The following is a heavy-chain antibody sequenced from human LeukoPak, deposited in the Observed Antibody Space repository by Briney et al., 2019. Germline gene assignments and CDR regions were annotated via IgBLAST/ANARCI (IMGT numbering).Heavy chain of an antibody. CDR1: GFTFSSYA. Sequence: GGSLRLSCVASGFTFSSYAMSWVRQAPGKGLEWVSAISGGGGSTYYADSVKGRFTISRDNSKNTLYLRMSSLRAEDTAVYYCAKEVLADWYFDLWGRGTLVTVSS. J-gene: IGHJ2*01. V-gene: IGHV3-23*01. CDR3: AKEVLADWYFDL. D-gene: IGHD4/OR15-4a*01. CDR2: ISGGGGST.